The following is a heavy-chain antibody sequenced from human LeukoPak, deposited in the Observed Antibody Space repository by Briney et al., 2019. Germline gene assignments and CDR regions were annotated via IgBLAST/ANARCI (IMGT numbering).Heavy chain of an antibody. CDR1: GGSISSYY. V-gene: IGHV4-59*08. CDR2: IYYSGST. J-gene: IGHJ6*02. CDR3: ARLVVVVPVSYYYYGMDV. Sequence: PSETLSLTCTVSGGSISSYYWSWTGQPPGKGLEWIGYIYYSGSTNYNPSLKSRVTISVDTSKNQFSLKLSSVTAADTAVYYCARLVVVVPVSYYYYGMDVWGQGTTVTVSS. D-gene: IGHD2-2*01.